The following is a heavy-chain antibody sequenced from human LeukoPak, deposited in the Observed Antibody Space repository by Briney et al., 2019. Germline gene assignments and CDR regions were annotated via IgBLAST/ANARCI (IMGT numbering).Heavy chain of an antibody. J-gene: IGHJ4*02. D-gene: IGHD3-22*01. CDR2: INVEGNYI. CDR1: GFTVSRYW. CDR3: ARDLTGPYDH. Sequence: PGKSLRLSCAASGFTVSRYWMHWVRQAPGKGLVWVARINVEGNYIDYAGSVKGRFTISRDSAKNTLYLQMNSVRAEDTAVYSCARDLTGPYDHWGQGTLVTVSS. V-gene: IGHV3-74*01.